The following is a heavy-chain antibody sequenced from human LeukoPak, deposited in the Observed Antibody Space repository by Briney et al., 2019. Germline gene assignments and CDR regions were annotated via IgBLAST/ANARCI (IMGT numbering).Heavy chain of an antibody. CDR1: GFTFSSYA. CDR2: ITNSSATI. CDR3: ASGAFDV. J-gene: IGHJ3*01. V-gene: IGHV3-48*01. Sequence: KPGGSLRLSCAASGFTFSSYAMHWVRQAPGKGLEWVSYITNSSATIYYADSVKGRFTILRDNAKNSLYLQMNSLRAEDTAIYYCASGAFDVWGQGTVVTVSS.